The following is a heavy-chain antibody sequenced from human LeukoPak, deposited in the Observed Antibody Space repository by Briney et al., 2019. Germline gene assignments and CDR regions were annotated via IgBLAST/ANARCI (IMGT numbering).Heavy chain of an antibody. V-gene: IGHV1-69*02. CDR3: ARYQYYYDSSGYPVGY. CDR2: IIPILGIA. Sequence: SVKVSCKASGGTFSSYTISWVRQAPGQGLEWMGRIIPILGIANYAQKFQGRVTITADKSTSTAHMELSSLRSEDTAVYYCARYQYYYDSSGYPVGYWGQGTLVTVSS. D-gene: IGHD3-22*01. J-gene: IGHJ4*02. CDR1: GGTFSSYT.